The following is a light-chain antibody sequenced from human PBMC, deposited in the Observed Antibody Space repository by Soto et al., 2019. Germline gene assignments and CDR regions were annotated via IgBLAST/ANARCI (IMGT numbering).Light chain of an antibody. CDR3: QQYNSYS. CDR1: QSVLYSSNNKNY. J-gene: IGKJ1*01. V-gene: IGKV1-5*01. CDR2: DAS. Sequence: DIVMTQSPDSLAVSMGASSTINCKSRQSVLYSSNNKNYLAWYQQKPGKAPKLLIYDASSLESGVPSRFSGSGSGTEFTLTISSLQPDDFATYYCQQYNSYSFGQGSKVDIK.